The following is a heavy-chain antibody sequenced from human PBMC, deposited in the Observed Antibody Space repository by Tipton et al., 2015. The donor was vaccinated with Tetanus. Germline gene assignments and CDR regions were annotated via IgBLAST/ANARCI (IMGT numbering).Heavy chain of an antibody. CDR2: IYYNHDT. J-gene: IGHJ4*02. D-gene: IGHD1-26*01. Sequence: TLSLTCTVSGGSIYSGGYYWTWIRQRPGKGLEWIGYIYYNHDTYYNPSLKSRITISLGTSKNQFFLQLNSVTAADTAVYFCARAISGSFSSADYWGQGTLVTVSS. CDR3: ARAISGSFSSADY. V-gene: IGHV4-31*03. CDR1: GGSIYSGGYY.